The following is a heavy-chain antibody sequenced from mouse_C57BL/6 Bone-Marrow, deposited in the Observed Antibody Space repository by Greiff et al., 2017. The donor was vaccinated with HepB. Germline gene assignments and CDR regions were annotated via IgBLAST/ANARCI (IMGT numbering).Heavy chain of an antibody. CDR3: ARLGYYGSSYQFAY. D-gene: IGHD1-1*01. J-gene: IGHJ3*01. Sequence: VQLKQSGPELVKPGASVKISCKASGYSFTDYNMNWVKQSNGKSLEWIGVINPNYGTTSYNQKFKGKATLTVDQSSSTAYMQLNSLTSEDSAVYYCARLGYYGSSYQFAYWGQGTLVTVSA. V-gene: IGHV1-39*01. CDR1: GYSFTDYN. CDR2: INPNYGTT.